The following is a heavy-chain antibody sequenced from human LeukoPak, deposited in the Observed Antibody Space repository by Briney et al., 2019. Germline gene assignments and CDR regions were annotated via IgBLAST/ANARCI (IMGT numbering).Heavy chain of an antibody. CDR3: ASYCTTTTCRPFDY. J-gene: IGHJ4*02. CDR1: GGSISSSSSY. D-gene: IGHD2-2*01. V-gene: IGHV4-39*01. Sequence: SETLSLTCTVSGGSISSSSSYWGWIRQPPGKGLEWIGTIYYSGGTYYNPSLKSRVTISVDTSKNRFSLNLSSVTAADTVVYYCASYCTTTTCRPFDYWGQGTLVTVSS. CDR2: IYYSGGT.